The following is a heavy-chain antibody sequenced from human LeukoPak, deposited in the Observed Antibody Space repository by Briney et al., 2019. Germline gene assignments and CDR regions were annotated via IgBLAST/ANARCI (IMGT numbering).Heavy chain of an antibody. V-gene: IGHV3-48*02. CDR2: ISSSSSTI. CDR3: AREPSTADAFDI. Sequence: GSLRLSCAASGFTFSTYSMNWVRQAPRKGLEWVSYISSSSSTIYYADSVKGRFTISRDNAKNSLYLQMNSLRDEDTAVYYCAREPSTADAFDIWGQGTMVTVSS. D-gene: IGHD1-14*01. J-gene: IGHJ3*02. CDR1: GFTFSTYS.